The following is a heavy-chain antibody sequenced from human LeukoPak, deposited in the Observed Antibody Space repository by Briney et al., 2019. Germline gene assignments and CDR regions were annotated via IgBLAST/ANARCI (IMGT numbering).Heavy chain of an antibody. CDR1: GFTFSSYA. V-gene: IGHV3-30-3*01. J-gene: IGHJ5*02. CDR3: ARGGARLVLYRGFDP. D-gene: IGHD1-26*01. Sequence: GRSLRLSCAASGFTFSSYAMHWVRQAPGKGLECVAVISYDGSNKYYADSVKGRFTISRANSQNTLYLQMNSLRAEDTAVYYCARGGARLVLYRGFDPWGQGTLVTVSS. CDR2: ISYDGSNK.